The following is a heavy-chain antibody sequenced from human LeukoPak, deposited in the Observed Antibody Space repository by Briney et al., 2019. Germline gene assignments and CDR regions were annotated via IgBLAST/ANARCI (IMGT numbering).Heavy chain of an antibody. V-gene: IGHV5-51*01. Sequence: GEALKISCKGSGCSFTTYWIGWVRQMPGRGLDWMGIIYPGDSDTRYSPSFQGQVTISAGKSLSPRYLQWSSLNASDTAMYYCARQFRDSSGYYSYYFDYWGQGTLVTVSS. CDR2: IYPGDSDT. CDR1: GCSFTTYW. J-gene: IGHJ4*02. CDR3: ARQFRDSSGYYSYYFDY. D-gene: IGHD3-22*01.